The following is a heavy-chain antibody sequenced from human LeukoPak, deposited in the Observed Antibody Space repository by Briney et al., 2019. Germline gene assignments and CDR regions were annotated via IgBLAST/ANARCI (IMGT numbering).Heavy chain of an antibody. CDR2: IKQDGSEK. J-gene: IGHJ5*02. Sequence: GGSLRLSCAASGFTFSSYWMSWVRQAPGKGLEWVANIKQDGSEKYYVDSVKGQFTISRDNAKNSLYLQMNSLRAEDTAVYYCARDGYYYDSSGYSSFDPWGQGTLVTVSS. CDR1: GFTFSSYW. CDR3: ARDGYYYDSSGYSSFDP. V-gene: IGHV3-7*01. D-gene: IGHD3-22*01.